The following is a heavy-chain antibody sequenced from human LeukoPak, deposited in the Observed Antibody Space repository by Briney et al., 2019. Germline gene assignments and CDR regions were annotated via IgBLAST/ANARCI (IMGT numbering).Heavy chain of an antibody. CDR3: ARDESGHY. V-gene: IGHV3-21*01. D-gene: IGHD2-15*01. Sequence: GGSLRLSCAASGFTFSSYSMNWVRQAPGKGLEWVSSISSSRSYIYYADSVKGRFTISRDNAKNSLYLQMNSLRAEDTAVYYCARDESGHYWGQGTLVTVSS. CDR2: ISSSRSYI. J-gene: IGHJ4*02. CDR1: GFTFSSYS.